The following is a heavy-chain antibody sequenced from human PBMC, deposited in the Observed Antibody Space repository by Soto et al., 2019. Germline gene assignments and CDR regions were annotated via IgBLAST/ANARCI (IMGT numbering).Heavy chain of an antibody. Sequence: EVQLVESGGGLVQPGGSLRLSCVVSGFTFSKYWMTWVRQAPGKGPEWVANIKEDGGQNYYVDFVRGRFTISRDNAKNSLYLQMSSLGAEDTAVYYGARDRLEFRYDAFDIWGQGTMFIVSS. V-gene: IGHV3-7*01. CDR2: IKEDGGQN. J-gene: IGHJ3*02. CDR3: ARDRLEFRYDAFDI. D-gene: IGHD1-1*01. CDR1: GFTFSKYW.